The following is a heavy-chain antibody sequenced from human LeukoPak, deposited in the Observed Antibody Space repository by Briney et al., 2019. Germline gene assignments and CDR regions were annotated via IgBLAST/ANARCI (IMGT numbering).Heavy chain of an antibody. J-gene: IGHJ5*02. V-gene: IGHV4-34*01. CDR3: ARRRDIVVVPAAIRYNWFDP. Sequence: SETPSLTCTISGGSVSDYYWSWIRQPPGKGLEWIGEINHSGSTNYNPSLKSRVTISVDTSKNQFSLKLSSVTAADTAVYYCARRRDIVVVPAAIRYNWFDPWGQGTLVTVSS. CDR2: INHSGST. CDR1: GGSVSDYY. D-gene: IGHD2-2*02.